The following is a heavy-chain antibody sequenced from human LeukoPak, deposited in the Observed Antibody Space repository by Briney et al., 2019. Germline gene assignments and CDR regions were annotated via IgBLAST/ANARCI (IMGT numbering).Heavy chain of an antibody. CDR2: IYYSGST. V-gene: IGHV4-59*01. CDR1: GGSISSYY. D-gene: IGHD2-8*02. Sequence: SETLSLTCTVSGGSISSYYWSWIRQPPGKGLEWIGYIYYSGSTNYNPSLKSRVTISVDTSKNQFSLKLSSVTAADTAVYYCARITGSYYFYYYMDVWGKGTTVTVSS. CDR3: ARITGSYYFYYYMDV. J-gene: IGHJ6*03.